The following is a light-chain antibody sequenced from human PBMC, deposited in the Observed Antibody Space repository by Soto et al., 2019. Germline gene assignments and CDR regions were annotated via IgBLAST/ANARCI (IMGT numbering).Light chain of an antibody. CDR2: KAS. Sequence: DLQMTQSTSTLSASVGARVIITCRPSQSISSWLAWYQQKPGKAPKLLIYKASSLESGVPSRFSGSGSGTEFTLTISSLQPDDSATYYCQQYNSYPLTFGPGTKEDIK. CDR1: QSISSW. V-gene: IGKV1-5*03. J-gene: IGKJ3*01. CDR3: QQYNSYPLT.